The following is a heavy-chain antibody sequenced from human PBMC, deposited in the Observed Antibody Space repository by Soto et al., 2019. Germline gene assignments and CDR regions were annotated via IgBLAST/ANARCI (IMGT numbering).Heavy chain of an antibody. V-gene: IGHV3-9*01. J-gene: IGHJ1*01. CDR3: VKDESINWYSGHFRH. CDR1: GFTFDDYA. CDR2: INWNSGSI. Sequence: GGSLRLSCAASGFTFDDYAMHWVRQVPGKGLEWVSGINWNSGSIGYADSVKGRFAISRDNAKNSLHLKMNSLRAEDTAFYYCVKDESINWYSGHFRHWGQGTLVTVSS. D-gene: IGHD6-13*01.